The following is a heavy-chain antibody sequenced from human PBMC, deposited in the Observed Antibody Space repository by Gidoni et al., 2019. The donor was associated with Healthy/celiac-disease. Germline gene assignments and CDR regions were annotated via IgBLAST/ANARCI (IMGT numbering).Heavy chain of an antibody. V-gene: IGHV3-30*09. J-gene: IGHJ4*02. CDR1: GFTSSTYA. Sequence: QVQLVESGGGVVQAGRSLSISCAAAGFTSSTYAMHWVRQAPGKGLEWVAVISYDGSNKCYADSMKGRFAHSRDNSKNTLYLQMNSLRAEDTAVYYCAGAGADSSGSYLLGGDYWGQGTLVTVSS. D-gene: IGHD1-26*01. CDR3: AGAGADSSGSYLLGGDY. CDR2: ISYDGSNK.